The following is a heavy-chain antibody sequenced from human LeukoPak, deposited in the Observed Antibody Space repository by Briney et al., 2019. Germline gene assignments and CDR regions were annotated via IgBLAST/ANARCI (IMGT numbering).Heavy chain of an antibody. D-gene: IGHD3-10*01. J-gene: IGHJ6*02. CDR2: ISYDGSNK. CDR1: GFTFSSYG. Sequence: GRSLRLSCAASGFTFSSYGMHWVRQAPGKGLEWVAVISYDGSNKYYADSVKGRFTISRDNSKNTLYLQMNSLRAKDTAVYYCAKDLLCFGEAYYNYGMDVWGQGTTVTVSS. V-gene: IGHV3-30*18. CDR3: AKDLLCFGEAYYNYGMDV.